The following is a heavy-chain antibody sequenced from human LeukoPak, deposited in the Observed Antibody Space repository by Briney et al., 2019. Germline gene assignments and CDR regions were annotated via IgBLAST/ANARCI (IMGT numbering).Heavy chain of an antibody. Sequence: GASVKVSCKASGYTFTGYYMHWVRQAPGQGLEWMGRINPNSGGTNYAQKFQGRVTMTRDTSISTAYMELSRLRSDDTAVYYCARVRSYYGSGSSPQGARQYYFDYWGQGTLVTVSS. CDR3: ARVRSYYGSGSSPQGARQYYFDY. J-gene: IGHJ4*02. D-gene: IGHD3-10*01. V-gene: IGHV1-2*06. CDR1: GYTFTGYY. CDR2: INPNSGGT.